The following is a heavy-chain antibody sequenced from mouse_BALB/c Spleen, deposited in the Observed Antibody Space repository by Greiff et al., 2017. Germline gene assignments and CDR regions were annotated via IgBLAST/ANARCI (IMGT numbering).Heavy chain of an antibody. V-gene: IGHV14-1*02. CDR2: IDPENGNT. J-gene: IGHJ4*01. D-gene: IGHD2-4*01. CDR3: ARGDYDAVYYYAMDY. CDR1: GFNIKDYY. Sequence: VQLQQSGAELVRPGALVKLSCKASGFNIKDYYMHWVKQRPEQGLEWIGWIDPENGNTIYDPKFQGKASITADTSSNTAYLQLSSLTSEDTAVYYCARGDYDAVYYYAMDYWGQGTSVTVSS.